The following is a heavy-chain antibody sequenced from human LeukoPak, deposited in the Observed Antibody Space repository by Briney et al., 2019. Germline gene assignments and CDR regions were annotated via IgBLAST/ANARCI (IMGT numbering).Heavy chain of an antibody. CDR3: AKGVYDSSVVAFDI. Sequence: GGSLRLSCAASGFTFSSYGMHWVRQAPGKGLEWVAFIRYDGSNKYYADSVKGRFTISRDNSKNTLYLQMNSLRAEDTAVYYCAKGVYDSSVVAFDIWGQGTMVTVSS. CDR1: GFTFSSYG. CDR2: IRYDGSNK. J-gene: IGHJ3*02. V-gene: IGHV3-30*02. D-gene: IGHD3-22*01.